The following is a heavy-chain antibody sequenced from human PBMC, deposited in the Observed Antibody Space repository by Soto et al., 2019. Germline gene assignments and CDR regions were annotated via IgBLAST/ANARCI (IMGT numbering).Heavy chain of an antibody. Sequence: ETLSLTCTVSGDSVNSGSYYWSWVRQTPGKGVEWIGYFHNSGNPKYSSSLKSRVTISVDMSEKQSSLILTSVTAADTAVYYCARVPDYWGQGILVTVLL. CDR3: ARVPDY. D-gene: IGHD2-2*01. CDR2: FHNSGNP. V-gene: IGHV4-61*01. CDR1: GDSVNSGSYY. J-gene: IGHJ4*02.